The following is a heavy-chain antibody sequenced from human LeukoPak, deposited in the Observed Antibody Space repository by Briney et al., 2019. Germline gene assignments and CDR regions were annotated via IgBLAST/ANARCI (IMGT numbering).Heavy chain of an antibody. CDR1: GGTFSSYA. Sequence: ASVTVSCKASGGTFSSYAISWVRQAPGQGLEWMGGIIPIFGTANYAQKFQGRVTITADESTSTAYMELSSLRSEDTAVYYCASKSIAAPIPFYYYMDVWGKGTTVTVSS. V-gene: IGHV1-69*13. J-gene: IGHJ6*03. CDR2: IIPIFGTA. D-gene: IGHD6-6*01. CDR3: ASKSIAAPIPFYYYMDV.